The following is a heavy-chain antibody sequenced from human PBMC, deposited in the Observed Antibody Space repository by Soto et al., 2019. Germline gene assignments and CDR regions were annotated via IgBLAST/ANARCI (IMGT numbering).Heavy chain of an antibody. D-gene: IGHD1-20*01. CDR3: ARGVTGTLDF. CDR1: GYSISAGYY. V-gene: IGHV4-38-2*01. J-gene: IGHJ4*02. CDR2: VYYNGVT. Sequence: TSETLSLTCDVSGYSISAGYYWNWIRQPSGKGLEWIGCVYYNGVTFYNPSLKSRVTMTAETSKNHFSLRLTSLTATDTAMYFCARGVTGTLDFWGQGTLVTVSS.